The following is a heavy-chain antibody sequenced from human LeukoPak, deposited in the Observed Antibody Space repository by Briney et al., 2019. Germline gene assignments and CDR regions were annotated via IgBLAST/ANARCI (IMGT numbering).Heavy chain of an antibody. J-gene: IGHJ4*02. CDR1: GLTFSSYG. Sequence: GGSLRLSCAASGLTFSSYGMHWVRQAPGKGLEWVAFIRYDGSNKYYADSVKGRFTISRDNSKSTLYLQMNSPRAEDTAVYYCAKDPNYYGSGSGVLDYWGQGTLVTVSS. CDR3: AKDPNYYGSGSGVLDY. CDR2: IRYDGSNK. D-gene: IGHD3-10*01. V-gene: IGHV3-30*02.